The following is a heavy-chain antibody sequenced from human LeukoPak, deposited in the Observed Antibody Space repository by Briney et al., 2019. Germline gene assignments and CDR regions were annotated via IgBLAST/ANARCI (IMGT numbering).Heavy chain of an antibody. CDR3: ARGGKNYYDSSGYYVSPEFDY. CDR2: ISSSGSTI. V-gene: IGHV3-48*03. Sequence: PGGSLRLSCAASGFTFSSYEMNWVRQAPGKGLEWVSCISSSGSTIYYADSVKGRFTISRDNAKNSLYLQMNSLRAEDTAVYYCARGGKNYYDSSGYYVSPEFDYWGQGTLVTVSS. J-gene: IGHJ4*02. CDR1: GFTFSSYE. D-gene: IGHD3-22*01.